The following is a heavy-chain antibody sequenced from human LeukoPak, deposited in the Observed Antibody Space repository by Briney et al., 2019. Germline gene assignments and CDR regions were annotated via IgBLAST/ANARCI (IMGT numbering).Heavy chain of an antibody. J-gene: IGHJ3*02. CDR3: ARYCSSTSCNDAFDM. Sequence: GGSLRFSCEASAFTFRNYGMSWVRQAPGKGLEWVANIKHDGSEKYYVDSVKGRFTISRDNAKNSLYLQMNNLRAEDTAVYYCARYCSSTSCNDAFDMWGQGTMVTVSS. CDR2: IKHDGSEK. CDR1: AFTFRNYG. D-gene: IGHD2-2*01. V-gene: IGHV3-7*01.